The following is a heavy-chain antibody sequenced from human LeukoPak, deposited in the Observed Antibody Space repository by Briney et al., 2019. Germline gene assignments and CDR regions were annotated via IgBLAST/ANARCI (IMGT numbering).Heavy chain of an antibody. D-gene: IGHD6-19*01. J-gene: IGHJ4*02. CDR2: IYPGDSDT. Sequence: GESLKISCKTSGYSFTNYWIGWVRQMPGKGLEWMGIIYPGDSDTKYSPSFRGQVTISADKSISTAYLQWTSLKASDTAMYYCARQRESSGWPFDYWGQGTLVTVSS. CDR3: ARQRESSGWPFDY. V-gene: IGHV5-51*01. CDR1: GYSFTNYW.